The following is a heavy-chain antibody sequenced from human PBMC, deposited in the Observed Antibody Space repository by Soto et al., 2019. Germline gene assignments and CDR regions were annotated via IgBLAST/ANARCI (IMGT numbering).Heavy chain of an antibody. CDR3: SGGFLEWLPDYYYYYGMDV. J-gene: IGHJ6*02. CDR1: GFTFSNAW. CDR2: IKSKTDGGTT. Sequence: LRLSCAASGFTFSNAWMNWVRQAPGKGLEWVGRIKSKTDGGTTDYAAPVKGRFTISRDDSKNTLYLQMNSLKTEDTAVYYCSGGFLEWLPDYYYYYGMDVWGQGTTVTVSS. D-gene: IGHD3-3*01. V-gene: IGHV3-15*07.